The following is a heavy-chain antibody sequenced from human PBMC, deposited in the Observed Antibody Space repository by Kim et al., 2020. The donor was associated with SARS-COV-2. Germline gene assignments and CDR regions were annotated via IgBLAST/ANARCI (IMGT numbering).Heavy chain of an antibody. V-gene: IGHV4-61*01. J-gene: IGHJ4*02. D-gene: IGHD2-21*02. CDR1: GGSVSSGSYY. CDR3: ARDLPGDGDEYFDY. CDR2: IYYSGST. Sequence: SETLSLTCTVSGGSVSSGSYYWSWIRQPPGKGLEWIGYIYYSGSTNYNPSLKSRVTISVDTSKNQFSLKLSSVTAADTAVYYCARDLPGDGDEYFDYWGQGTLVTVSS.